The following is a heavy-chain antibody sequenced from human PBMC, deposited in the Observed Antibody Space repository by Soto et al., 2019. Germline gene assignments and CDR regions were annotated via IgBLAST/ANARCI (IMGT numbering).Heavy chain of an antibody. V-gene: IGHV3-48*03. CDR3: ARRGSR. J-gene: IGHJ3*01. CDR1: GFTFSSSE. D-gene: IGHD2-15*01. CDR2: IHPGGQTI. Sequence: GGSLRLSCAASGFTFSSSEMYWVRQAPGKGLEWISYIHPGGQTIFYAESVKGRFTISRDNAKHSVYLQMNSLRAEDTAVYYCARRGSRWGRGTKVT.